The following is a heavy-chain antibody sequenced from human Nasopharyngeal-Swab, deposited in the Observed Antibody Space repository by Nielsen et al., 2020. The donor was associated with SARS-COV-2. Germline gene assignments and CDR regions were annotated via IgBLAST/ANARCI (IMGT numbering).Heavy chain of an antibody. CDR3: ARGLSRRRLLPTYYFDY. V-gene: IGHV1-8*01. CDR1: GYTFTSYD. Sequence: ASVKVSCKASGYTFTSYDINWVRQATGQGLEWMGWMNPNSGNTGYAQKFQGRVTMTRNTSISTAYMELSSLRSEDTAVYYCARGLSRRRLLPTYYFDYWGQGTTVTVSS. J-gene: IGHJ4*03. CDR2: MNPNSGNT. D-gene: IGHD3-10*01.